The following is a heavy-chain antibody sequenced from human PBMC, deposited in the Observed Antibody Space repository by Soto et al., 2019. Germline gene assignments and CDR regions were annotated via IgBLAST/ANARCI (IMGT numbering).Heavy chain of an antibody. D-gene: IGHD6-25*01. CDR3: TSGAAF. CDR2: ISSDGRST. Sequence: EVQLVESGGGLVQPGGSLRISCAAPGFTLSTGWMHWVRQTPGKGLLWVSRISSDGRSTNYADSVGGRFTVSWDNARNTLYLQMSSLRGEGTAVYYGTSGAAFRGQGILVTVSS. V-gene: IGHV3-74*01. J-gene: IGHJ4*02. CDR1: GFTLSTGW.